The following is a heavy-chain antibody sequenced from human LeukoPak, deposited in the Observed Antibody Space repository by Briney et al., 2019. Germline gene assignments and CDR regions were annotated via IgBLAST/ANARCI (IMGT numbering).Heavy chain of an antibody. CDR2: IYTSGIT. D-gene: IGHD3-9*01. V-gene: IGHV4-4*07. J-gene: IGHJ4*02. CDR3: ARQYYDILTYYFDY. CDR1: GGSISSYY. Sequence: SSETLSLTCTVSGGSISSYYWSWIRQPAGKGLEWIGRIYTSGITNYNPSLESRVTISVDTSKNQFSLKLSSVTAADTAVYYCARQYYDILTYYFDYWGQGTLVTVSS.